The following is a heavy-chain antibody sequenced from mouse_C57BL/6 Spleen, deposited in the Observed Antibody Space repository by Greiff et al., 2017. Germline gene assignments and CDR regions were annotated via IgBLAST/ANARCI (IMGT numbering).Heavy chain of an antibody. D-gene: IGHD2-3*01. CDR1: GYTFTDYE. J-gene: IGHJ2*01. V-gene: IGHV1-15*01. CDR3: TRTYDGYYY. Sequence: VKLQESGAELVRPGASVTLSCKASGYTFTDYEMHWVKQTPVHGLEWIGAIDPETGGTAYNQKFKGKAILTADKSSSTAYMELRSLTSEDSAVYYCTRTYDGYYYWGQGTTLTVSS. CDR2: IDPETGGT.